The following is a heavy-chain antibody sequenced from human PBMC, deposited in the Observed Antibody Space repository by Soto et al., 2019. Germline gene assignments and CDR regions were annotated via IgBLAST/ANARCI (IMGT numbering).Heavy chain of an antibody. CDR2: IYYSGST. CDR3: ARAGTAMVTLDY. V-gene: IGHV4-59*01. D-gene: IGHD5-18*01. CDR1: GGSISSYF. Sequence: QVQLQESGPGLVKPSETLSLTCSVSGGSISSYFWSWIRQPPGKGLEWIGYIYYSGSTNYNPSLKSRATISVDTSKNQCSLGLTSVTPADTAVYYCARAGTAMVTLDYWGQGTLVTVSS. J-gene: IGHJ4*02.